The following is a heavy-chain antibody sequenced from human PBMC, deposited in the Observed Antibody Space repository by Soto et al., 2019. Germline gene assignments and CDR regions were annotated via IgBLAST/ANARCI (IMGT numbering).Heavy chain of an antibody. CDR3: ATLPPRIVVMTTEIPS. D-gene: IGHD2-21*02. J-gene: IGHJ5*02. CDR2: IYNSGTT. Sequence: PSETLSLTCTVSGGSITRGGYYWSWIRQHPGKGLEWIGYIYNSGTTYYNPSLKSRVTISVDTSKNQFSLKLSSVTAADTAVYYCATLPPRIVVMTTEIPSWGQGTLVTVSS. V-gene: IGHV4-31*03. CDR1: GGSITRGGYY.